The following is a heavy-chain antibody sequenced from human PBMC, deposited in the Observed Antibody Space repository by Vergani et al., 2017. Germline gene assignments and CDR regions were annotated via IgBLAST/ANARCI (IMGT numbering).Heavy chain of an antibody. CDR1: GFTFSDYY. CDR3: AKDYGSGSYPYYGMDV. CDR2: ISSSSSYT. J-gene: IGHJ6*02. Sequence: QVQLVESGGGLVKPGGSLRLSCAASGFTFSDYYMSWIRQAPGKGLEWVSYISSSSSYTNYADSVKGRFTISRDNAKNSLYRQMNSRRAEATAVYYCAKDYGSGSYPYYGMDVWGQGTTVTVSS. D-gene: IGHD3-10*01. V-gene: IGHV3-11*05.